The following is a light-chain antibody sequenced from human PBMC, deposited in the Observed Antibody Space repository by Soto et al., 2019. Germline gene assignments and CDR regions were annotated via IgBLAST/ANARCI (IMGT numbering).Light chain of an antibody. CDR2: AGS. Sequence: EIVLTQSPGTLSLSPGERATLSCRASQSVSVNYLAWYQQKGGQAPRLLIYAGSTRATGVPDRFSGTGSGTDFALTISRLETDDSAVYYCQQYGGSPFTFGPGTKVDIK. CDR1: QSVSVNY. J-gene: IGKJ3*01. CDR3: QQYGGSPFT. V-gene: IGKV3-20*01.